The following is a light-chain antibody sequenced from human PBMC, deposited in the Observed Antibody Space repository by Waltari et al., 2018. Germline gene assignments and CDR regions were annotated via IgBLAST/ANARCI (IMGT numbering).Light chain of an antibody. J-gene: IGLJ1*01. CDR2: DVN. V-gene: IGLV2-14*03. Sequence: QSALTQPASVSGSPGQSITISCSGTSSDIGGFEYVAWYQQHPDKIPRLVIYDVNDRPSGVSNRFSGSKSGNMASLTISGLQAEDEADYYCSSYSSRDTLVFGGGTKVSVL. CDR3: SSYSSRDTLV. CDR1: SSDIGGFEY.